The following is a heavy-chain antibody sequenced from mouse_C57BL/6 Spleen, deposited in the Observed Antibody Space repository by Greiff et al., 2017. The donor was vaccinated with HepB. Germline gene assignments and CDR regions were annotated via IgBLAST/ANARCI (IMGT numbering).Heavy chain of an antibody. CDR2: ISSGGSYT. CDR3: ARPGSRGVDY. Sequence: EVMLVESGGDLVKPGGSLKLSCAASGFTFSSYGMSWVRQTPDKRLEWVATISSGGSYTYYPDSVKGRFTISRDNAKNTLYLQMSSLKSEDTAMYYCARPGSRGVDYWGQGTTLTVSS. CDR1: GFTFSSYG. D-gene: IGHD1-1*01. V-gene: IGHV5-6*02. J-gene: IGHJ2*01.